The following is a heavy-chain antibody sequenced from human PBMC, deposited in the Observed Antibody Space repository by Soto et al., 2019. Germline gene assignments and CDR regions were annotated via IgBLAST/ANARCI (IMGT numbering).Heavy chain of an antibody. CDR3: ATGTFSFDP. J-gene: IGHJ5*02. CDR2: SSSTI. V-gene: IGHV3-48*01. D-gene: IGHD1-1*01. Sequence: SSSTIYYADSVKGRFTISRDNAKNSLYLQMNSLRAEDTAVYYCATGTFSFDPWGQGTLVTVSS.